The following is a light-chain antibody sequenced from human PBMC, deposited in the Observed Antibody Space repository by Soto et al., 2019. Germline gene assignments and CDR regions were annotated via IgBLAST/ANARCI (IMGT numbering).Light chain of an antibody. J-gene: IGLJ2*01. CDR2: EVS. V-gene: IGLV2-14*01. CDR1: STDLGAYNY. Sequence: QSALTQPASVSGSPGQSIIISCTGTSTDLGAYNYVSWYQHHPGKAPKLMLYEVSNRPSGVSNRFSGAKSGNTASLTISGLQAEDEADYYCSSYTSTNTLVIFGGGTKLTVL. CDR3: SSYTSTNTLVI.